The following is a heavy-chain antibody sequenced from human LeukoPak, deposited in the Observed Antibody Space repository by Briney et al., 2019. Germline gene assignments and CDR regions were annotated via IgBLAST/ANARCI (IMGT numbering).Heavy chain of an antibody. J-gene: IGHJ6*03. V-gene: IGHV3-21*01. D-gene: IGHD6-19*01. CDR2: ISSSSSYI. CDR3: ARREGGSGWYNYYYMDV. Sequence: GGSLRLSCAASGFTFSSYSMNWVRQAPGKGLEWVSSISSSSSYIYYADSVKGRFTISRDNAKNSLYLQMNSLRAEDTAVYYCARREGGSGWYNYYYMDVWGKGTTVTVPS. CDR1: GFTFSSYS.